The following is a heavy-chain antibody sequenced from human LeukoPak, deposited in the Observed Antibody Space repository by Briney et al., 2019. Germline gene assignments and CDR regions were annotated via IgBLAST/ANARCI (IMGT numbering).Heavy chain of an antibody. Sequence: SETLSLTCTVSGGSISSYYWSWIRQPPGKGLERIGYIYYSGSTNYNPSLKSRVTISVDTSKNQFSLKLSSVTAADTAVYYCARGRLLWFGGPEGPFDYWGQGTLVTVSS. CDR1: GGSISSYY. D-gene: IGHD3-10*01. CDR3: ARGRLLWFGGPEGPFDY. CDR2: IYYSGST. V-gene: IGHV4-59*01. J-gene: IGHJ4*02.